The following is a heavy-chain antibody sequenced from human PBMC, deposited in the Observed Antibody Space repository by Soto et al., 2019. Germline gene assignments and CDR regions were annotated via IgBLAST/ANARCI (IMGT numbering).Heavy chain of an antibody. CDR3: ARRNYYDSSGYNY. Sequence: GESLKISCKGSGYRFTSYWIAWVRQMPGKGLEWMGIINPGDSDTRYSPSFQGQVTISADKSISTAYLQWSSLKASDTAMYYCARRNYYDSSGYNYWGQGTLVTVSS. J-gene: IGHJ4*02. CDR1: GYRFTSYW. D-gene: IGHD3-22*01. V-gene: IGHV5-51*01. CDR2: INPGDSDT.